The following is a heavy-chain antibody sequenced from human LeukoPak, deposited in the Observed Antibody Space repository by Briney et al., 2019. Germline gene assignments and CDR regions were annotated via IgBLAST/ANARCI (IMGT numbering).Heavy chain of an antibody. V-gene: IGHV4-31*03. Sequence: SETLSLTCTVSGGSISSGGYYWSWIRQHPGKGLEWIGYIYYSGSTYYSPSLKSRVTISVDTSKNQFSLKLSSVTAADTAVYYCARVGPGGVGYWGQGTLVTVSS. CDR2: IYYSGST. J-gene: IGHJ4*02. CDR1: GGSISSGGYY. CDR3: ARVGPGGVGY. D-gene: IGHD2-15*01.